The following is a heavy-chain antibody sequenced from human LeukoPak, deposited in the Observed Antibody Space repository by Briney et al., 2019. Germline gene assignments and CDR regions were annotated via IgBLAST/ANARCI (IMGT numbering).Heavy chain of an antibody. Sequence: GGSLRLSCAASGFTLSSYSMNWVRQAPGKGLEWVSFISSSSSYIYYADSVKGRFTISRDNAKNSLFLQMNSLRAEDTAVYYCARGKTSQNIVTRKTYNWFDPWGQGTLVTVSS. CDR3: ARGKTSQNIVTRKTYNWFDP. CDR1: GFTLSSYS. CDR2: ISSSSSYI. V-gene: IGHV3-21*01. D-gene: IGHD2/OR15-2a*01. J-gene: IGHJ5*02.